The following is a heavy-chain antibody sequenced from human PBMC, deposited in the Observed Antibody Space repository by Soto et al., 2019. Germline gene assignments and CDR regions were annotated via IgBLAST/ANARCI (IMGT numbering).Heavy chain of an antibody. J-gene: IGHJ6*02. CDR2: IYYSGST. V-gene: IGHV4-30-4*01. CDR1: GGSISSGDYY. D-gene: IGHD3-10*01. Sequence: SETLSLTCTVSGGSISSGDYYWSWIRQPPGKGLEWIGYIYYSGSTYYNPSLKSRVTISVDTSKNQFSLKLSSVTAADTAVYYCARGGINYYGSGSYPMDVWGQGTTVTVSS. CDR3: ARGGINYYGSGSYPMDV.